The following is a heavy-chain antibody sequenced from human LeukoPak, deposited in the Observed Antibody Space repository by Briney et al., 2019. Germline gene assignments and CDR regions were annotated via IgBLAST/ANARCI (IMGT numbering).Heavy chain of an antibody. CDR2: INSEGTIT. J-gene: IGHJ3*02. D-gene: IGHD3-16*01. V-gene: IGHV3-74*01. CDR1: GFTFNRYW. Sequence: GGSLRLSCAASGFTFNRYWMHCVRQAPGEGLVWVSHINSEGTITIYTDSVKGRLTISTDNAKNTLYYYINRLRAEDTTAYYCVRVSGGDDDTLEIWGQGTIVTVSS. CDR3: VRVSGGDDDTLEI.